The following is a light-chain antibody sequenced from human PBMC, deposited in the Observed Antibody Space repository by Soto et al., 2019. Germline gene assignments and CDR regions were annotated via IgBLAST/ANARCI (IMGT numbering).Light chain of an antibody. CDR2: EVT. CDR3: SSYAGSSPLYV. J-gene: IGLJ1*01. Sequence: LTQPASVSGSPGQSITISCTGTSSDVGGYKFVSWYQQHPGKVPKLLIYEVTNRPSGVSNRFSGSKSGNTASLTISGLQAEDEADYYCSSYAGSSPLYVFGTGTKVTVL. V-gene: IGLV2-14*01. CDR1: SSDVGGYKF.